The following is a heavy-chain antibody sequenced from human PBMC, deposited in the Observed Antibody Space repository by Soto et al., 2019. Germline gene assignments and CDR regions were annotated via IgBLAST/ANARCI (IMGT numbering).Heavy chain of an antibody. D-gene: IGHD3-9*01. CDR1: GFTFSTYT. V-gene: IGHV3-21*01. J-gene: IGHJ4*02. CDR3: ARKGAGSTGSPVDY. CDR2: ISSGSSYI. Sequence: GGSLRLSCAASGFTFSTYTMNWVRQAPGKGLEWISSISSGSSYIYYADSVKGRFTISRDNSKNTLYLQMNSLRAEDTAVYYCARKGAGSTGSPVDYWGQGTLVTVSS.